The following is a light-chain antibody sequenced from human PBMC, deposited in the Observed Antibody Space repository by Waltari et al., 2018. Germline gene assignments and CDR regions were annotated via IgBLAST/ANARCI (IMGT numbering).Light chain of an antibody. CDR1: SPNIGAGYD. J-gene: IGLJ1*01. CDR3: QSYDTSLSGYV. CDR2: DNS. V-gene: IGLV1-40*01. Sequence: QPVLTQPPSVSGAPGQRVTIPCTGSSPNIGAGYDVHWYQQLPGTAPQVIISDNSDRPSGVPDRFSGSKSDTSASLAITGLQAEDEADYYCQSYDTSLSGYVFGTGTKVTVL.